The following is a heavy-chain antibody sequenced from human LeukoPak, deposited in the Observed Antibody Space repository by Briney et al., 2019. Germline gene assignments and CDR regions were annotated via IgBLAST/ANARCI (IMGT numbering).Heavy chain of an antibody. V-gene: IGHV3-23*01. Sequence: PGGSLRLSCAASGFTFSSYTMSWVRQAPGKELEWVSAISGSGGSTYYADSVKGRFTISRDNSKNTLYLQMNSLRAEDTAVYYCAKEGGSRGYFDYWGQGTLVTVSS. CDR1: GFTFSSYT. CDR2: ISGSGGST. CDR3: AKEGGSRGYFDY. J-gene: IGHJ4*02.